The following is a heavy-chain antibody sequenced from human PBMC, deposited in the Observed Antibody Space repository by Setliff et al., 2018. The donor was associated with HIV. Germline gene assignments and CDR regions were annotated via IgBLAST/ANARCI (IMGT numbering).Heavy chain of an antibody. J-gene: IGHJ4*02. CDR3: ARTYKNDSSDYRFDF. D-gene: IGHD3-22*01. CDR1: GFSLTTSGMC. Sequence: SGPTLVNPTQPLTLTCTFSGFSLTTSGMCISWVRQSPGKAPEWLGRIDWDDDKFYSTSLKTSLTISKDTSKNQVGLTMTNMDPVDTATYYCARTYKNDSSDYRFDFWGPGTLVTVSS. CDR2: IDWDDDK. V-gene: IGHV2-70*17.